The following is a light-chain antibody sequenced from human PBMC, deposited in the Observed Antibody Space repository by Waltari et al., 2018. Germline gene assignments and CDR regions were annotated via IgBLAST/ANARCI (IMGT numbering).Light chain of an antibody. Sequence: SYELTQPSSVSVSLGQTATITCSGDILSNRYVRWFQQKAGQPPVLVIYQDTERPSGIPERFAGSSSGTTVPLTISGAQVEDEADYYCYSTADHDLGVFAAGTKVTVL. V-gene: IGLV3-27*01. CDR2: QDT. CDR3: YSTADHDLGV. CDR1: ILSNRY. J-gene: IGLJ1*01.